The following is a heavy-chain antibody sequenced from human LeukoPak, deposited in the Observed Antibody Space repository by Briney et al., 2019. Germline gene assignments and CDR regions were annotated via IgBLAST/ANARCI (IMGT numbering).Heavy chain of an antibody. CDR1: GFTFSTYG. CDR2: ISFDGSNK. Sequence: PGGSLRLSCAASGFTFSTYGMHWVRQAPGKGLEWVAVISFDGSNKYYADSVKGRFTISRDNSKNTLYLQMNSLRAEDTAVYYCAKDWGAWGYGYSFDYWGQGTLVTVSS. D-gene: IGHD3-16*01. J-gene: IGHJ4*02. V-gene: IGHV3-30*18. CDR3: AKDWGAWGYGYSFDY.